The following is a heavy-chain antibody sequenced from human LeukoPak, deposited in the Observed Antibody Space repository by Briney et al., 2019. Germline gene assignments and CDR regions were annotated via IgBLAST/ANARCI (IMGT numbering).Heavy chain of an antibody. CDR3: PTLQSLNCVGYFDL. Sequence: GGSLRLSCAPSGFAFANHDIYWVRHAPGKGLEWVSDISKTAKTSYSGASVKGRFTLSRDNAKTSVFLQLNGLRLENPAVYHAPTLQSLNCVGYFDLCGVGALVTVSS. CDR1: GFAFANHD. D-gene: IGHD1-20*01. V-gene: IGHV3-48*03. J-gene: IGHJ5*02. CDR2: ISKTAKTS.